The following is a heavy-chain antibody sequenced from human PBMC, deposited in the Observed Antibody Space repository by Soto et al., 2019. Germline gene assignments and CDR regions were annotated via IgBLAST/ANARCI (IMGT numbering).Heavy chain of an antibody. CDR2: TYYRSKWYN. D-gene: IGHD6-19*01. CDR3: ARERWLAGNYYYGMDV. CDR1: GDSVSSNSAA. Sequence: SQTLSLTCVISGDSVSSNSAAWNWIRQSPSRGLEWLGRTYYRSKWYNDYAVSVKSRITINPDTSKNQVSLQLNSVTPEDTAVYYCARERWLAGNYYYGMDVWGQGTTVTVSS. J-gene: IGHJ6*02. V-gene: IGHV6-1*01.